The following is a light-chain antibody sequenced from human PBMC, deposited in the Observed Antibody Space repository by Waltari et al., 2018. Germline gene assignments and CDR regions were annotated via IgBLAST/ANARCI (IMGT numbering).Light chain of an antibody. CDR1: NSNIGGNF. CDR2: NDT. V-gene: IGLV1-44*01. CDR3: AVWDDSLGEV. Sequence: QSVLTQPPSVSGTPGQRVTSSCSGSNSNIGGNFVNWYQQLPGKAPKPLIYNDTQGPFGVPSLFAAPKSGTTAALAISGLQSEDEADYCCAVWDDSLGEVFGGGTKLTVL. J-gene: IGLJ3*02.